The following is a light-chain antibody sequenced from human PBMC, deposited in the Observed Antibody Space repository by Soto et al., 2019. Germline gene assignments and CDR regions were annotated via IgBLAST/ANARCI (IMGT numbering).Light chain of an antibody. CDR3: QQRSNLLT. J-gene: IGKJ4*01. CDR2: DAS. V-gene: IGKV3-11*01. CDR1: QSVSSY. Sequence: ELVLTQSPATLSLSPGERATLSCRASQSVSSYLAWYQQKPGQAPRLLIYDASNRATCIPARFSGSGSGTGFTPAVSSLEPEELAVYYCQQRSNLLTFGGGTKVEIK.